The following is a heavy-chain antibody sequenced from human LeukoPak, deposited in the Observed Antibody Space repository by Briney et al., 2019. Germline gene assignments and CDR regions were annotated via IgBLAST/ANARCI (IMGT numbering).Heavy chain of an antibody. D-gene: IGHD6-6*01. CDR1: GYTFTSYY. CDR3: ARRGGDSSSFPSYYYYYYMDV. J-gene: IGHJ6*03. V-gene: IGHV1-46*01. Sequence: ASVKVSCKASGYTFTSYYMHWVRQAPGQGLEWMGIINPSGGSTSYAQKFQGRVTMTRDTSTSTVYMELSSLRSEDTAVYYCARRGGDSSSFPSYYYYYYMDVWGKGTTVTVSS. CDR2: INPSGGST.